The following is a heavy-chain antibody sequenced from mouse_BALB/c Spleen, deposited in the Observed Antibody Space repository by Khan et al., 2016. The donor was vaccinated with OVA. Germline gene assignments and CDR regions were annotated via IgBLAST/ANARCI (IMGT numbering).Heavy chain of an antibody. Sequence: QVQLQQSGAELVKPGASVKLSCKTSGYTFSNYYIYWVKQRPGQGLEWIGGINPSNGGANFNEKFKTKATLTVDKSSSTVYMQLTSLTSEDSAVYYGTRSGYANPFAYWGQGTLVTVSA. D-gene: IGHD2-10*02. CDR3: TRSGYANPFAY. V-gene: IGHV1S81*02. CDR2: INPSNGGA. J-gene: IGHJ3*01. CDR1: GYTFSNYY.